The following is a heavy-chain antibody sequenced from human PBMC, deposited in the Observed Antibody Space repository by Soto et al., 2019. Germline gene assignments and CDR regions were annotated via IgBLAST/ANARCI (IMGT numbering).Heavy chain of an antibody. Sequence: SETLSLTCTVSGGSINHYYWTWIRQPPGKGLEWIGEIYHSGSTNYNPSLKSRVTISVDKSKDQFSLKLSSVTAADTAVYYCASGWFGELRNWFDPWGQGTLVTVSS. D-gene: IGHD3-10*01. CDR1: GGSINHYY. CDR3: ASGWFGELRNWFDP. J-gene: IGHJ5*02. CDR2: IYHSGST. V-gene: IGHV4-34*01.